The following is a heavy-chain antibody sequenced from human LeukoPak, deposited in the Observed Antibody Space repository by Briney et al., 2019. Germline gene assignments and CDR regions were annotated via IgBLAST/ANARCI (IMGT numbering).Heavy chain of an antibody. CDR3: ARSPSGYSGYDPVYY. CDR2: IIPIFGTA. D-gene: IGHD5-12*01. CDR1: GGTFSDYA. J-gene: IGHJ4*02. V-gene: IGHV1-69*01. Sequence: ASVKVSCKASGGTFSDYAISWVRQAPGQGLEWMGGIIPIFGTANYAQKFQGRVTITADESTSTAYMELSSLRSEDTAVYYCARSPSGYSGYDPVYYWGQGTLVTVSS.